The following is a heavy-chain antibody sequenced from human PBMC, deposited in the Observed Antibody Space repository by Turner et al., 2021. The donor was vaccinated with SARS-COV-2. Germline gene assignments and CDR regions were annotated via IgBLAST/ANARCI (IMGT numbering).Heavy chain of an antibody. D-gene: IGHD3-10*01. Sequence: QVQLVQSGAEVKKPGSSVKVSCKASGGTFSSYAISWVRQAPGQGLEWMGGIIPIFGTANYAQKFQGRVTIPADKSTSTAYMELSSLRFEDTAVYYCARGATLVRGVIENLYYYYYGMDVWGQGTTVTVSS. CDR3: ARGATLVRGVIENLYYYYYGMDV. J-gene: IGHJ6*02. V-gene: IGHV1-69*06. CDR2: IIPIFGTA. CDR1: GGTFSSYA.